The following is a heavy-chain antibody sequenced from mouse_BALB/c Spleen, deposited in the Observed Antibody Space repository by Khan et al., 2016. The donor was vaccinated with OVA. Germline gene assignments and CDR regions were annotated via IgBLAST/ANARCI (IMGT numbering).Heavy chain of an antibody. J-gene: IGHJ2*01. D-gene: IGHD1-1*01. CDR1: GYSFTGYF. CDR2: INPHIGET. CDR3: ARKNGSYFDY. V-gene: IGHV1-20*02. Sequence: VRLQQSGPELVKPGTSVKISCKASGYSFTGYFMNWVMQSHGRSLEWIGRINPHIGETFYNQKFKGKATLTVDESSSTAHMELRSLASEDSAVYYCARKNGSYFDYWGQGTTLTVSS.